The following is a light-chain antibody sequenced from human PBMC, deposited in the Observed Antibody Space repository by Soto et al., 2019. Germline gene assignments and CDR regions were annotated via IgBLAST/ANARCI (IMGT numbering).Light chain of an antibody. CDR2: GAS. V-gene: IGKV3-20*01. J-gene: IGKJ1*01. CDR1: QSVSSFY. Sequence: EIVLTQSPGTLSLSPGESATLSCRASQSVSSFYLAWYQQKPGQAPRLVIYGASSRATGIPDRFSGSGSGTDFTLTISRLEPEDFAVYYCQQYGSTPQTFGQGTTVEVK. CDR3: QQYGSTPQT.